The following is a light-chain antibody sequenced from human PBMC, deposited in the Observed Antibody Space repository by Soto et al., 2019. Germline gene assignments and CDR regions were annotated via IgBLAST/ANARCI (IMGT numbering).Light chain of an antibody. J-gene: IGLJ2*01. CDR3: AAWDDSLNGVV. CDR2: SKN. Sequence: QSVLTQPPSASGTPGQRVTIPCSGSSSNIGSNTVNWYQQLPGTAPKLLIYSKNQRPSGVPDRFSGSKSGTSASLAIRGLQSEDEADYHCAAWDDSLNGVVFGGGTKLTVL. CDR1: SSNIGSNT. V-gene: IGLV1-44*01.